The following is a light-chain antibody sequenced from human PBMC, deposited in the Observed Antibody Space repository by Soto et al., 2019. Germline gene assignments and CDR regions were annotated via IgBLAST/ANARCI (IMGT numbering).Light chain of an antibody. CDR3: CSYAGSSPYV. Sequence: QSALTQPASMSGSPGQSITISCTGTSSDVGSYNLVSWYQQHPGKAPKLMIYEGSKRPSGVSNRFSGSKSGNTASLTISGLQAEDEADYYCCSYAGSSPYVFGTGTKLTVL. CDR1: SSDVGSYNL. J-gene: IGLJ1*01. V-gene: IGLV2-23*01. CDR2: EGS.